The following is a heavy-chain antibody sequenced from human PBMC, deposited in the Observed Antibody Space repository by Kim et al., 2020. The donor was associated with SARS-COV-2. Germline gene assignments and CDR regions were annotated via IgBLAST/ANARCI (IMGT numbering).Heavy chain of an antibody. J-gene: IGHJ4*02. CDR1: GFTLSDYY. D-gene: IGHD2-2*03. CDR2: SRNKAQSYST. CDR3: IGYRLGLCYFDN. V-gene: IGHV3-72*01. Sequence: GGSLRLSCVTSGFTLSDYYIEWVRQAPGKGLEWIGRSRNKAQSYSTEYAASVKGRFTFSRDASKNALYLQMNSLRTEDTAVYYCIGYRLGLCYFDNWGQGTLVTASS.